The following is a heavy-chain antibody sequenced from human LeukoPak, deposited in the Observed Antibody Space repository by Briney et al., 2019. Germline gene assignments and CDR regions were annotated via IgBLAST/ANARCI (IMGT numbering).Heavy chain of an antibody. D-gene: IGHD3-10*01. Sequence: GGSLRLSCAASGFTFSSYEMNWVRQAPGKGLEWVSYISSSGSTIYYADSVKGRFTISRDNAKNTLYLQMNSLRAEDTALYYCARVARGDYYYYYMDVWGKGTTVTVSS. CDR3: ARVARGDYYYYYMDV. CDR1: GFTFSSYE. CDR2: ISSSGSTI. J-gene: IGHJ6*03. V-gene: IGHV3-48*03.